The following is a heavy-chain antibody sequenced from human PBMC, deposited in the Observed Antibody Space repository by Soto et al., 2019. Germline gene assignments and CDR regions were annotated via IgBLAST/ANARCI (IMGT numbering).Heavy chain of an antibody. CDR1: GGSVSRGGYY. D-gene: IGHD2-8*01. Sequence: PSETLSLTCTASGGSVSRGGYYWSWIRQHPGKGLEWIGYIYYSGSTNYNPSLRSRVTISVDTSKNQFSLKLSSVTAADTAVYYCARRIPYCTNGVCYRESYYYGMDVWGQGTTVTVSS. CDR3: ARRIPYCTNGVCYRESYYYGMDV. V-gene: IGHV4-61*08. CDR2: IYYSGST. J-gene: IGHJ6*02.